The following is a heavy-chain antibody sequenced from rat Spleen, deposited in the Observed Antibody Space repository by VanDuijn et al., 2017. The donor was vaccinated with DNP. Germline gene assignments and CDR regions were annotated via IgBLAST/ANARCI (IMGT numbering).Heavy chain of an antibody. CDR1: DYSIASSYK. V-gene: IGHV3-3*01. CDR3: ARWNIGTTTLDY. D-gene: IGHD1-5*01. CDR2: LNSAGST. J-gene: IGHJ2*01. Sequence: EVQLQESGPGLVKPSQSLSLTCSVTDYSIASSYKWNWIRKFPGNKLEWMGYLNSAGSTDYNPSLKSRISISSDSSKNQFFLQVNSVTSGDTATYYCARWNIGTTTLDYWGQGVMVTVSS.